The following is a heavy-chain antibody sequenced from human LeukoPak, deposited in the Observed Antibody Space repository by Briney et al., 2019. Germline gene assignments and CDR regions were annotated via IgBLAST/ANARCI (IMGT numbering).Heavy chain of an antibody. CDR2: ISSSSSNI. J-gene: IGHJ4*02. CDR3: ARLYYYGSGSSDY. Sequence: GGSLRLSCAASGFTFSSYNMNWVRQAPGKGLEWVSFISSSSSNIYYADSVKGRFTISRDNAKNSLYLQMNSLREEDTAVYYCARLYYYGSGSSDYWGQGTLVTVSS. V-gene: IGHV3-48*02. D-gene: IGHD3-10*01. CDR1: GFTFSSYN.